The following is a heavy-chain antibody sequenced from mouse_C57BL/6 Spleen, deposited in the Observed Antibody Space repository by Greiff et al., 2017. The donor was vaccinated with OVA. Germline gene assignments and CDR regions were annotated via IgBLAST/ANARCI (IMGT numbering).Heavy chain of an antibody. CDR3: ARAGLLDGGFAY. D-gene: IGHD2-1*01. Sequence: EVHLVESGGGLVKPGGSLKLSCAASGFTFSSYAMSWVRQTPEKRLEWVATISDGGSYTYYPDNVKGRFTISRDNAKNNLYLQMSHLKSEDTAMYYCARAGLLDGGFAYWGQGTLVTVSA. CDR2: ISDGGSYT. CDR1: GFTFSSYA. J-gene: IGHJ3*01. V-gene: IGHV5-4*01.